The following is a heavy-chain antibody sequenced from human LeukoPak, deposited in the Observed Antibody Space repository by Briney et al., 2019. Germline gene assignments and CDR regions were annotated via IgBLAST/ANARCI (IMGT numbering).Heavy chain of an antibody. D-gene: IGHD3-22*01. CDR2: ISGSGGTT. V-gene: IGHV3-23*01. Sequence: GGSLRLSCAASGFTFSSYAMSWVREAPGKGLEWVSAISGSGGTTFYADSVKGRFTISRDNSKNTLYLQMSSLRAEDTAVYYCAKNYDSSGYYVGFDPWGQGTLVTVSS. CDR1: GFTFSSYA. J-gene: IGHJ5*02. CDR3: AKNYDSSGYYVGFDP.